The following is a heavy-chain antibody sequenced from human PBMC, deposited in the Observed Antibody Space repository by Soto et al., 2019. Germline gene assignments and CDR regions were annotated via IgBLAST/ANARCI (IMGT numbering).Heavy chain of an antibody. CDR2: IYYSGST. V-gene: IGHV4-31*03. Sequence: TLSLTCTVSSGFISSGGYYWSWIRQHAGKGLEWIGYIYYSGSTYYNPSLKSRVTISVDTSKDQFSLKLSSVTAADTAVYYCARGSRGYYYYGMDVWGQGTTVTVSS. J-gene: IGHJ6*02. CDR1: SGFISSGGYY. CDR3: ARGSRGYYYYGMDV. D-gene: IGHD1-1*01.